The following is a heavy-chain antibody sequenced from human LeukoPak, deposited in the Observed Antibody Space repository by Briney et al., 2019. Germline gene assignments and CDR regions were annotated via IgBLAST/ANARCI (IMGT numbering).Heavy chain of an antibody. D-gene: IGHD6-6*01. CDR3: ARVRPGHYFDY. CDR1: GFTFDDYG. J-gene: IGHJ4*02. CDR2: VNWNGGDT. V-gene: IGHV3-20*04. Sequence: SGGSLRLSCAASGFTFDDYGMSWVRQAPGKGLEWVSGVNWNGGDTGYADSVKGRFTISRDNAKNSLYLQMNSLRAEDTAVYFCARVRPGHYFDYWGQGALVTVSS.